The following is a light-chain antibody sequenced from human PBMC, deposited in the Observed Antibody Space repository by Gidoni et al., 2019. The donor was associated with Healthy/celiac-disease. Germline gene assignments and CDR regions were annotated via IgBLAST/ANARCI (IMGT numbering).Light chain of an antibody. J-gene: IGLJ2*01. Sequence: QSVLTQPPSVSGAPGQRVPISCTGSSSNIGAGYDVHWYQQLPGTAPKLLIYGNSNRPSGVPDRFSGSKAGTSASLASTGLQAEDEADYYCQSYDSSLSGSVVFGGGTKLTVL. V-gene: IGLV1-40*01. CDR1: SSNIGAGYD. CDR3: QSYDSSLSGSVV. CDR2: GNS.